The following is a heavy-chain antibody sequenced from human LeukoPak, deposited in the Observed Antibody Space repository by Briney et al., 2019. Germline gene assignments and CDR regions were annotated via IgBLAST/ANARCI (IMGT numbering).Heavy chain of an antibody. CDR3: ARHYGP. CDR2: IYYSGST. Sequence: GSLRLSCAASGFTFSDYYMIWIRQPPGKGLEWIGSIYYSGSTYYNPSLKSRVIISVDTSKNQFSLKLNSVTATDTAVYYCARHYGPWGQGTLVTVSS. CDR1: GFTFSDYY. V-gene: IGHV4-39*01. J-gene: IGHJ4*02. D-gene: IGHD3-10*01.